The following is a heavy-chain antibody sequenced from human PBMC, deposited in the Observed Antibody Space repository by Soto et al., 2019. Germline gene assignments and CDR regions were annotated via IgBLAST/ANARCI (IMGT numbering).Heavy chain of an antibody. J-gene: IGHJ4*02. CDR2: ISYDGSNK. CDR3: AREDRITRDPRHSDH. Sequence: GRPLRVSCAGSGFTFSSYAMHWVRQAPGKGLEWVAVISYDGSNKYYADSVKGRFTISRDNSKNTLYLQMNSLRAEDSAFYYRAREDRITRDPRHSDHLGQ. CDR1: GFTFSSYA. V-gene: IGHV3-30*01.